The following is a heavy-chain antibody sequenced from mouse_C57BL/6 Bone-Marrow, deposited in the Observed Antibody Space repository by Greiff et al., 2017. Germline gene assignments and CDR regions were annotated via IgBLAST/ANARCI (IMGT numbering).Heavy chain of an antibody. V-gene: IGHV1-50*01. CDR2: IDPSDSYT. D-gene: IGHD2-1*01. CDR3: ARDYGNRAY. Sequence: QVQLQQSGAELVKPGASVKLSCKASGYTFTSYWMQWVKQRPGQGLEWIGEIDPSDSYTNYNQKFKGKATLTVDTSSSTAYMQLSSLNSGDSAVQFCARDYGNRAYWGQGTLVTGSA. J-gene: IGHJ3*01. CDR1: GYTFTSYW.